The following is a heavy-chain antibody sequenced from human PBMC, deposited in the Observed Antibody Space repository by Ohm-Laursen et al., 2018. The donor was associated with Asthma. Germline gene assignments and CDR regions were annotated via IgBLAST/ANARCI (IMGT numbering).Heavy chain of an antibody. CDR3: AREGDLMSGHAFDF. CDR2: INAGNGNT. V-gene: IGHV1-3*01. J-gene: IGHJ4*02. Sequence: GSSVKVSCKASGYTFTSYPMHWVRQAPGQRLEWMGWINAGNGNTKYSQKVQGRVTISRDTSASTAYMELSSLRSEDTAVYYCAREGDLMSGHAFDFWGEGTLVTVSS. D-gene: IGHD3-3*01. CDR1: GYTFTSYP.